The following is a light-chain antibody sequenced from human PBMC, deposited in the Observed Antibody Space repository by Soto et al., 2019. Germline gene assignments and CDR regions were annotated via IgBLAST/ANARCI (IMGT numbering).Light chain of an antibody. CDR2: GVS. CDR1: QSVRSSY. CDR3: QQYGTSPRT. V-gene: IGKV3-20*01. Sequence: ELVLTQSPGTLSLSPGERATLSCRASQSVRSSYLAWYQQKLGQAPRRLIYGVSNRATGIPDRFSGSGSGTDFTLTISRLESEDFAVDYCQQYGTSPRTFGQGTKVEIK. J-gene: IGKJ1*01.